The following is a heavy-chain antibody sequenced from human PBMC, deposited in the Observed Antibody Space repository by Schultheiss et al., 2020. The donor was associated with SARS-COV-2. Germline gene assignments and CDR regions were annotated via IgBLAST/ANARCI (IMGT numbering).Heavy chain of an antibody. CDR3: AKALRFLEWYDAFDI. CDR1: GFTVSSNY. D-gene: IGHD3-3*01. CDR2: IWYDGSNK. V-gene: IGHV3-33*06. Sequence: GGSLRLSCAASGFTVSSNYMSWVRQAPGKGLEWVAVIWYDGSNKYYADSVKGRFTISRDNSKNTLYLQMNSLRAEDTAVYYCAKALRFLEWYDAFDIWGQGTMVTVSS. J-gene: IGHJ3*02.